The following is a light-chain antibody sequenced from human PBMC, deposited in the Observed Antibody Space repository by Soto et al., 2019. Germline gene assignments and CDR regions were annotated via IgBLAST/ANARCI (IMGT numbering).Light chain of an antibody. CDR2: GAS. CDR3: RQYGTSPWT. Sequence: EIVLTQSPGTLSLSPGERATLCCRASQSVSSSYLAWYQQKPGQAPRLLIYGASSRATGIPDTFSGSGSGTDFTLTISRLEPGDFAVYYCRQYGTSPWTFGQGTKVDI. J-gene: IGKJ1*01. V-gene: IGKV3-20*01. CDR1: QSVSSSY.